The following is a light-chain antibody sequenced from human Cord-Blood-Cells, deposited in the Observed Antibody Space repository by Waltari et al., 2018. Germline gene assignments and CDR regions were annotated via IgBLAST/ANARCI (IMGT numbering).Light chain of an antibody. J-gene: IGKJ2*01. CDR2: GAS. V-gene: IGKV3-15*01. Sequence: EIVMTQSPATPSVSPGDSATLSCRASQSVSSNLDWYQQKPGQAPRLLIYGASTRATGIPARFSGSGSGTEFTLTISSLQSEDFAVYYCQQYNNWPPYTFGQGTKLEIK. CDR1: QSVSSN. CDR3: QQYNNWPPYT.